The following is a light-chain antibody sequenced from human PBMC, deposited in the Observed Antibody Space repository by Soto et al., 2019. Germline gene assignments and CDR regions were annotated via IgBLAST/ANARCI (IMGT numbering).Light chain of an antibody. CDR1: TSNIGSNA. CDR3: TAWDDSLNGRL. CDR2: SND. Sequence: QSVLTQPPSASGTPGQRVTFSCSGSTSNIGSNAVNWYQQLPGTAPKLIIYSNDRRPSGVADRFSGSKSGTSASLAISGLQSEDEADYYCTAWDDSLNGRLFGGGTKVTVL. V-gene: IGLV1-44*01. J-gene: IGLJ2*01.